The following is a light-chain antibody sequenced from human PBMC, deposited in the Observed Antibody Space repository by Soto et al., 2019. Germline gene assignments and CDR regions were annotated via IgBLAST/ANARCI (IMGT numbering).Light chain of an antibody. V-gene: IGLV2-14*01. CDR1: SSDVGGFNY. CDR2: EVS. CDR3: SSYTSSSTRV. Sequence: QSALTQPASVSGSPGQSITISFTGTSSDVGGFNYVSWYQQHPGKVPKLMIYEVSNRPSGVSNRFSGSKSGNTASLTISGLQAEDEADYYCSSYTSSSTRVFGTGTKLTVL. J-gene: IGLJ1*01.